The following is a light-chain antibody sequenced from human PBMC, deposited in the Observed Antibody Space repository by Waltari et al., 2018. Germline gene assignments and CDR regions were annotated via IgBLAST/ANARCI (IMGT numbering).Light chain of an antibody. CDR2: EVN. CDR3: TSYGGDNNIVI. Sequence: QSALTQPPSASGSPGQSVTISCIGTNNDLGSYNHVSWYQQHPGKAPKFIIFEVNKRPSGVPDRFSGSKSGNTASLTVSGLQAEDEADYYCTSYGGDNNIVIFGGGTKLTVL. V-gene: IGLV2-8*01. J-gene: IGLJ2*01. CDR1: NNDLGSYNH.